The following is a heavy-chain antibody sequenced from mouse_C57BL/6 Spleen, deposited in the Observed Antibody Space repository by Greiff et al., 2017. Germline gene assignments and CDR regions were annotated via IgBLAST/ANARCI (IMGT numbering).Heavy chain of an antibody. Sequence: VQLKESGPGLVKPSQSLSLTCSVTGYSITSGYYWNWIRQFPGNKLEWMGYISYDGSNNYNPSLKNRISITRDTSKNQFFLKLNSVTTEDTATYYCASGDYDRYFDVWGTGTTVTVSS. CDR1: GYSITSGYY. V-gene: IGHV3-6*01. J-gene: IGHJ1*03. CDR2: ISYDGSN. D-gene: IGHD2-4*01. CDR3: ASGDYDRYFDV.